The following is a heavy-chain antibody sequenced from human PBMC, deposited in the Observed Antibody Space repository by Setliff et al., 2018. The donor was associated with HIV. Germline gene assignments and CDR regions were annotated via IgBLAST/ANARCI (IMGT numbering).Heavy chain of an antibody. D-gene: IGHD3-10*01. CDR2: IYHSGST. J-gene: IGHJ4*02. Sequence: PSETLSLTCAVSGGSISSGGYSWSWIRQPPGKGLEWIGYIYHSGSTYYNPSLKSRVTISVDRSKNQFSLKLSSVTAADTAVYYCARVKSIGDYYGSEYYFDYWGQGTLVTSPQ. CDR1: GGSISSGGYS. V-gene: IGHV4-30-2*01. CDR3: ARVKSIGDYYGSEYYFDY.